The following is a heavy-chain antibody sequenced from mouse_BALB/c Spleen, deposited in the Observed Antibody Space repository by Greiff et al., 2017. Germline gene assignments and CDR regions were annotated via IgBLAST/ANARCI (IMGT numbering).Heavy chain of an antibody. D-gene: IGHD2-1*01. Sequence: QVQLQQPGSVLVRPGASVKLSCKVSGYTFTSSWMHWAKQRPGQGLEWIGEIHPNSGNTNYNEKFKGKATLTVDTSSSTAYVDLSSLTSEDSAVYSCARSTVSAWFADWGQGTLVTVSA. J-gene: IGHJ3*01. V-gene: IGHV1S130*01. CDR1: GYTFTSSW. CDR2: IHPNSGNT. CDR3: ARSTVSAWFAD.